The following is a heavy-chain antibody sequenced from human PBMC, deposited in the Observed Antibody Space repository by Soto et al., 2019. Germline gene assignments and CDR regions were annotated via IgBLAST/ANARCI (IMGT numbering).Heavy chain of an antibody. V-gene: IGHV4-59*01. Sequence: SKTLSLTCTVSGGSISSYYWSWIRQPPGKGLEWIGYIYYSGSTNYNPSLKSRVTISVDTSKNQFSLKLSSVTAADTAVYYCARDRDGYYDILTGYSPFGWFDPWGQGTLVTVSS. J-gene: IGHJ5*02. CDR3: ARDRDGYYDILTGYSPFGWFDP. CDR2: IYYSGST. CDR1: GGSISSYY. D-gene: IGHD3-9*01.